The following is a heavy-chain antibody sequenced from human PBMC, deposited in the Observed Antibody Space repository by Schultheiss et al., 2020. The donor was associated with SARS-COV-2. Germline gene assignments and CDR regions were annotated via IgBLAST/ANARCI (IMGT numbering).Heavy chain of an antibody. CDR3: AKLVSPLLAYFDY. CDR2: ISGSGGYT. J-gene: IGHJ4*02. V-gene: IGHV3-23*01. CDR1: GFTFSSYA. D-gene: IGHD3-3*02. Sequence: GESLKISCAASGFTFSSYAMHWVRQAPGKGLEWVSSISGSGGYTYYADSVKGRFTISRDNSKNTLYLQMNSLRAEDTAVYYCAKLVSPLLAYFDYWGQGTLVTVSS.